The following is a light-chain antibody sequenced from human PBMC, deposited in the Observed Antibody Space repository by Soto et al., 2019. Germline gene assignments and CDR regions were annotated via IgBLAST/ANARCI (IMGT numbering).Light chain of an antibody. J-gene: IGKJ3*01. Sequence: DIQMTQSPSSLSASVGDRVTITCQASHDITSYLNWYQHKPGKAPKLLIYVASILEAGVPSRFSRSGSRTEYTFTISSLQREDVATYYGKKCDSFPIFGPRTTVHV. CDR3: KKCDSFPI. CDR1: HDITSY. V-gene: IGKV1-33*01. CDR2: VAS.